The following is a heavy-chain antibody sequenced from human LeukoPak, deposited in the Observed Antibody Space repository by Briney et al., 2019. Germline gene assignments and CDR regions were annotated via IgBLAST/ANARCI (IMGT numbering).Heavy chain of an antibody. Sequence: SETLSLTCAVSGDSISSGDYSWSWIRQPSGKGLEWIGYIFHSGSSYYNPSLKSRVTISVDKSKNQFSLRLTSVTAADTAVYYCARELWFVNAPGSWFDPWGQGTLVTVSS. J-gene: IGHJ5*02. CDR1: GDSISSGDYS. V-gene: IGHV4-30-2*01. CDR3: ARELWFVNAPGSWFDP. D-gene: IGHD3-10*01. CDR2: IFHSGSS.